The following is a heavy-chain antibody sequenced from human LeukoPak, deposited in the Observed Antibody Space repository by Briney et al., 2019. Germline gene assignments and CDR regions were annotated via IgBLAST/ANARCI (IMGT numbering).Heavy chain of an antibody. CDR2: LSVSGGTT. D-gene: IGHD1-26*01. CDR1: GFTFSSYA. J-gene: IGHJ4*02. V-gene: IGHV3-23*01. Sequence: GGSLRLSCAVSGFTFSSYAMIWVRQAPGKGLEWVSSLSVSGGTTSYAASVQGRFTISRDNSKNTLYLQMNSLRSEDTAIYYCAKDCSGSGSFYDYWGQGTLVTVSS. CDR3: AKDCSGSGSFYDY.